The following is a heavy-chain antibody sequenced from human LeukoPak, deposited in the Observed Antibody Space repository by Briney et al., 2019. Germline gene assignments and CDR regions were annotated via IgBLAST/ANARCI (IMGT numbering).Heavy chain of an antibody. CDR2: ISYNSDTI. Sequence: YPGRSLRLSCAASGFTFDDYAMHWVRQAPGKGLEWVSGISYNSDTIAYADSVKGRFTISRDNAKNSLYLQMNSLRAEDTALYYCAKDYCGGDCYSGWYFDLWGRGALVIVSS. CDR3: AKDYCGGDCYSGWYFDL. CDR1: GFTFDDYA. D-gene: IGHD2-21*02. V-gene: IGHV3-9*01. J-gene: IGHJ2*01.